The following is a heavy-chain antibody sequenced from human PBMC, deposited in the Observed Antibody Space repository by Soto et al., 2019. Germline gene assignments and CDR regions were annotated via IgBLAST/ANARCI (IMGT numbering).Heavy chain of an antibody. Sequence: SQTLSLTCAISGDSVSSNSAAWNWIRQSPSRGLEWLGRTYYRSKWYNDYAVSVKSRITINPDTSKNQFSLQLNSVTPEDTAVYYCARVSELLTKRGYSRRSIDYWGQGTLVTVSS. CDR1: GDSVSSNSAA. J-gene: IGHJ4*02. CDR3: ARVSELLTKRGYSRRSIDY. D-gene: IGHD5-12*01. V-gene: IGHV6-1*01. CDR2: TYYRSKWYN.